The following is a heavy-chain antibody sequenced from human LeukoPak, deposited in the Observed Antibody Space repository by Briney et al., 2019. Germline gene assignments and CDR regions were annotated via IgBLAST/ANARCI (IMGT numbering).Heavy chain of an antibody. V-gene: IGHV3-9*01. CDR2: ISWNSGSI. J-gene: IGHJ4*02. CDR1: GFTFDDYA. Sequence: GGSLRLSCAASGFTFDDYAMHWVRQAPGKGLEWVSGISWNSGSIGYADSVKGRFTIPRDNAKNSLYLQMNSLRAEDTALYYCAKDIMFSSSWYYFDYWGQGTLVTVSS. D-gene: IGHD6-13*01. CDR3: AKDIMFSSSWYYFDY.